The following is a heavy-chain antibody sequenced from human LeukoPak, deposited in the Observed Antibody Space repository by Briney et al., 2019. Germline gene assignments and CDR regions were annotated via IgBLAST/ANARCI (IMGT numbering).Heavy chain of an antibody. CDR1: GGSFSGYY. CDR2: VNHSGST. Sequence: SETLSLTCAVYGGSFSGYYWSWIRQPPGKGLEWIGGVNHSGSTNYNPSLKSRVTISVDTSKNQFSLKLSSVTAADTAVYYCARGRPEGSGWYRPYYYVDVWGKGTTVTVSS. J-gene: IGHJ6*03. CDR3: ARGRPEGSGWYRPYYYVDV. V-gene: IGHV4-34*01. D-gene: IGHD6-19*01.